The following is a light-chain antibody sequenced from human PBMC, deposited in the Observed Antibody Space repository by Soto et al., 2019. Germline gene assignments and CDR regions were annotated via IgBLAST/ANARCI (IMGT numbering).Light chain of an antibody. V-gene: IGKV3-15*01. Sequence: EIVMTQSPVALSLSPGERAALSCRASQSVGRNFSWYQQRTGQAPRVLIYDTSTSATGVPARFSGSGSGTDLPITISSLPDEDFAVYYCQQYNTWPYTFGQGTRLEIK. J-gene: IGKJ2*01. CDR3: QQYNTWPYT. CDR1: QSVGRN. CDR2: DTS.